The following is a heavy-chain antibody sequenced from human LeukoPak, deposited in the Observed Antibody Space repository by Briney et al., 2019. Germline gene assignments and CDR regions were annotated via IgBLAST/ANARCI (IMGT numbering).Heavy chain of an antibody. CDR2: INHSGST. J-gene: IGHJ5*02. D-gene: IGHD3-16*01. CDR1: GGSFSGYY. CDR3: ASPRGDSGNWFDP. Sequence: PSETLSLTCAVYGGSFSGYYWSWIRQPPGKGLEWTGEINHSGSTNYNPSLKSRVTISVDTSKNQFSLKLSSVTAADTAVYYCASPRGDSGNWFDPWGQGTLVTVSS. V-gene: IGHV4-34*01.